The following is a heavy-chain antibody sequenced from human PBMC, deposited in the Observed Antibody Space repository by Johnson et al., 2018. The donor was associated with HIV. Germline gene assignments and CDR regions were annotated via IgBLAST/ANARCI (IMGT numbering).Heavy chain of an antibody. V-gene: IGHV3-30*02. J-gene: IGHJ3*02. D-gene: IGHD3-22*01. CDR2: IRYDGSNK. CDR1: GFTFSSYG. CDR3: ARVLMRGAYYYDSSGFYI. Sequence: QVQLVESGGGVVQPGGSLRLSCAASGFTFSSYGIHWVRQAPGKGLEWVAFIRYDGSNKYYADSVKGRFTISRDNSKNTLYPQMNSLRAEDTAVYHCARVLMRGAYYYDSSGFYIWGQGTMVTVSS.